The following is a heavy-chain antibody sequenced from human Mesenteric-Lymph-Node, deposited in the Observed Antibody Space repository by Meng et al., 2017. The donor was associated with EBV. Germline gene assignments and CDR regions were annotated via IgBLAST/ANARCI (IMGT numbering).Heavy chain of an antibody. CDR2: TYYRSKWYN. CDR3: ARVTLWFGELEY. Sequence: QVQLQQSGPGLVKPSXTLPLTCXXSGDSVSSNTAAWNWIRQSPSRGLEWLGRTYYRSKWYNDYAVFVKSRITINPDTSKNQFSLQLNSVTPEDTAVYYCARVTLWFGELEYWGQGTLVTVSS. J-gene: IGHJ4*02. CDR1: GDSVSSNTAA. D-gene: IGHD3-10*01. V-gene: IGHV6-1*01.